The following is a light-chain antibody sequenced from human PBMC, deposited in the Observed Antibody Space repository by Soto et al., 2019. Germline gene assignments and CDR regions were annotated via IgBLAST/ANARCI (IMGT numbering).Light chain of an antibody. CDR2: AAS. CDR1: QDIRNY. CDR3: LQSYSPPYT. Sequence: DIQMTQSPSSVSASVGDRVTITCQASQDIRNYLNWYQQKPGKAPKLLMYAASSLQSGVPSRFSGSGSGTDFTLTISSLQPEDYATYYCLQSYSPPYTFGRGTKLEIK. V-gene: IGKV1-39*01. J-gene: IGKJ2*01.